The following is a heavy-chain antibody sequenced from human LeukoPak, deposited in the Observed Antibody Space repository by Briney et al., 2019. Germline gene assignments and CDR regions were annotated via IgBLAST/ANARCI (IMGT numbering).Heavy chain of an antibody. D-gene: IGHD6-13*01. V-gene: IGHV4-4*07. CDR3: ARRIGSSWYYFDY. Sequence: SSETLSLTCTVSGGSISSSYWSWIRQPAGKELEWIGRFSTSGRTNYNPSLKSRVTMSVDTSMNQFSLKLSSVTAADTAVYYCARRIGSSWYYFDYWGQGTLVTVSS. CDR1: GGSISSSY. CDR2: FSTSGRT. J-gene: IGHJ4*02.